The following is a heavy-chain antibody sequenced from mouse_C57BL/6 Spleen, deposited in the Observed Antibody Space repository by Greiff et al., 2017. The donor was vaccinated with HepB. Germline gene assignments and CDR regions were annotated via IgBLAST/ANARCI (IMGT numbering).Heavy chain of an antibody. D-gene: IGHD2-3*01. J-gene: IGHJ2*01. V-gene: IGHV6-3*01. CDR2: IRLKSDNYAT. Sequence: EVKVEESGGGLVQPGGSMKLSCVASGFTFSNYWMNWVRQSPEKGLEWVAQIRLKSDNYATHYAESVKGRFTISRDDSKSSVYLQMNNLRAEDTGMYYCTDGSPFDYWGQGTTLTVSS. CDR1: GFTFSNYW. CDR3: TDGSPFDY.